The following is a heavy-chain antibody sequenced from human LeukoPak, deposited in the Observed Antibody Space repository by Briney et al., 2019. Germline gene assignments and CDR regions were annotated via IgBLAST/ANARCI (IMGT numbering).Heavy chain of an antibody. J-gene: IGHJ4*02. CDR3: AKGRYYDSSGYPIDF. Sequence: SGGSLRLSCAASGFTFSGYTMNWVRQAPGKGPEWVSSISGSGITTNYADSVKGRFTISREYSNNTLYLQMSSLRAEDTAVYYCAKGRYYDSSGYPIDFWGQGTLVTVSS. V-gene: IGHV3-23*01. CDR2: ISGSGITT. CDR1: GFTFSGYT. D-gene: IGHD3-22*01.